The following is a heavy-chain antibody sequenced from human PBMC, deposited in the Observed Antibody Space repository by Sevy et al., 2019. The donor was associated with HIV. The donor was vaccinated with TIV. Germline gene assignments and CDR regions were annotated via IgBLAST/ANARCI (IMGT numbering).Heavy chain of an antibody. Sequence: GGSLRLSCAASGFTFSSYAMSWVRQAPGKGLEWVSAISGNGGSTYYADSVKGRFTMSRDNSKNTLYLQMNSLRAEDTAVYYCAKSTRSITVIVVVTPLFDYWGQGTLVTVSS. J-gene: IGHJ4*02. V-gene: IGHV3-23*01. D-gene: IGHD3-22*01. CDR1: GFTFSSYA. CDR2: ISGNGGST. CDR3: AKSTRSITVIVVVTPLFDY.